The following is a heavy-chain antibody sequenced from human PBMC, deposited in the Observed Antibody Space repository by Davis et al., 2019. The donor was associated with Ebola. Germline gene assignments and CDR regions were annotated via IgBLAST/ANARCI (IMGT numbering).Heavy chain of an antibody. D-gene: IGHD5-12*01. CDR1: GGSFSGYY. Sequence: SETLSLTCAVYGGSFSGYYWSWIRQPPGKGLEWIGEINHSGSTYYNPPLKSRVTISVDTSKNQFSLKLSSVTAADTAVYYCARKRRYSGYPFDYWGQGTLVTVSS. CDR2: INHSGST. CDR3: ARKRRYSGYPFDY. V-gene: IGHV4-34*01. J-gene: IGHJ4*02.